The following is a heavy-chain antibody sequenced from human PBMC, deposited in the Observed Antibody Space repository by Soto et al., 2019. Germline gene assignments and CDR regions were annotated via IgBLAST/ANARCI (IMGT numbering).Heavy chain of an antibody. CDR3: VKDRLGEAYGMDV. J-gene: IGHJ6*02. CDR2: ISYDGGRK. CDR1: GFTFNSYG. D-gene: IGHD3-16*01. Sequence: QVQVVESGGGVVQPGRSLRLSCAASGFTFNSYGMHWVRQAPGKGLEWVAVISYDGGRKHYADSVTGRFAVSRDNSKNTLSLQMNSLSPEDTAVYDCVKDRLGEAYGMDVWGQGTTVTVSS. V-gene: IGHV3-30*18.